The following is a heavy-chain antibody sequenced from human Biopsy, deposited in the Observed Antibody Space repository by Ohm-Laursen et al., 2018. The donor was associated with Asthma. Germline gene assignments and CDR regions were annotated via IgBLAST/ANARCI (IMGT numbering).Heavy chain of an antibody. V-gene: IGHV4-39*01. CDR3: ARHPNNGDYSYWYFDL. Sequence: SETLSPTCTISGFSMGTNSYFWGWIRQPPGKGLEWIGGVFYTGITYYNPSLESRVTMSVDTSKSKFFLEVNSVTAPDTAVYYCARHPNNGDYSYWYFDLWGRGTLVTVSS. CDR2: VFYTGIT. D-gene: IGHD4-17*01. J-gene: IGHJ2*01. CDR1: GFSMGTNSYF.